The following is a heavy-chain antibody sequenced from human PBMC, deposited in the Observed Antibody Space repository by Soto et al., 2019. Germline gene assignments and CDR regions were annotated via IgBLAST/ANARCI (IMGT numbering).Heavy chain of an antibody. D-gene: IGHD6-13*01. CDR2: MNPNSGNT. CDR1: GYTFISYD. CDR3: ARGQAAAGTNWFDS. Sequence: QVQLVQSGAEVKKPGASVKVSCKASGYTFISYDINWVRQATGQGLEWMGWMNPNSGNTGYAQKFQGGVTMTRSTTISTAYMELSSLRSEDTAVYYCARGQAAAGTNWFDSWGQGTLVTVSS. J-gene: IGHJ5*01. V-gene: IGHV1-8*01.